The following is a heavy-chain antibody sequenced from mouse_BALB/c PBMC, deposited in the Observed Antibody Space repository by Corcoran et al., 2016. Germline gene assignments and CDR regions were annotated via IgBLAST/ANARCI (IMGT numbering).Heavy chain of an antibody. CDR1: GYTFTNYG. CDR2: INTYTGEP. V-gene: IGHV9-1*02. D-gene: IGHD1-1*01. CDR3: ARAYYGSSYYFDY. Sequence: QIQLVQSGPELKKPGETVKISCKASGYTFTNYGMNWVKQAPGKGLKWMGWINTYTGEPTYADDFKGRFAFSLETSASTAYLQINNLKNEDMATYFCARAYYGSSYYFDYWGQGTTLIVSS. J-gene: IGHJ2*01.